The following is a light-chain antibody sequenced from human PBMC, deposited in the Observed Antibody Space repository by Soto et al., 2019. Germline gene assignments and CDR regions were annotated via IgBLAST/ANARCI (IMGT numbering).Light chain of an antibody. V-gene: IGKV1-5*03. CDR3: QQYNNSPWT. J-gene: IGKJ1*01. CDR2: KTS. Sequence: DIQMTQSPSTLSASVGDRVTITCRASQSINSWLAWYQQKPGKAPKLLIYKTSSLESGVPSRFSGSGSGTEFTITISSLQHDDFATYYCQQYNNSPWTLGQGTKVEIK. CDR1: QSINSW.